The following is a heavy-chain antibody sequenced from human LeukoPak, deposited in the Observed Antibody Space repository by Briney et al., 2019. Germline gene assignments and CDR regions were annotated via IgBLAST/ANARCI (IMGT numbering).Heavy chain of an antibody. V-gene: IGHV1-8*01. CDR2: MNPNSGNT. D-gene: IGHD4-17*01. CDR3: ARGGLKTTVTTELDY. J-gene: IGHJ4*02. CDR1: GYTFTSHA. Sequence: ASVKVSCKASGYTFTSHAINWVRQATGQGLEWMGWMNPNSGNTGYAQKFQGRVTITTDESTSTAYMELSSLRSEDTAVYYCARGGLKTTVTTELDYWGQGTLVTVSS.